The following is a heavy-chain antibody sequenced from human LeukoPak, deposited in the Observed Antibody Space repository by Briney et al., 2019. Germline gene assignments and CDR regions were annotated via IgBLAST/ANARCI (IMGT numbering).Heavy chain of an antibody. CDR2: IHGTDGRT. J-gene: IGHJ3*02. CDR3: ARDRAFPNDVFDI. V-gene: IGHV3-23*01. Sequence: GGSLRLSCAASGFTFSSYAMSWVRQAPGKGLEWVSAIHGTDGRTWYPDSVKGRCTISRDNSRNTLYLQLNSLRAEDTAVYYCARDRAFPNDVFDIWGQGTMVSVSS. D-gene: IGHD2/OR15-2a*01. CDR1: GFTFSSYA.